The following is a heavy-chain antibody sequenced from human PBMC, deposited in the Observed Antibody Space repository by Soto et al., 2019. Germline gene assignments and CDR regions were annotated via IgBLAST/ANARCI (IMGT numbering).Heavy chain of an antibody. CDR2: INHSGST. Sequence: PSETLSLTCAVYGGSFSGYYWSWIRQPPGKGLEWIGEINHSGSTNYNPSLKSRVTISVDTSKNQFSLKLSSVTAADTAVYYRAKEKISTSCCNWFDPWGQGTLVTVSS. V-gene: IGHV4-34*01. D-gene: IGHD2-2*01. CDR1: GGSFSGYY. CDR3: AKEKISTSCCNWFDP. J-gene: IGHJ5*02.